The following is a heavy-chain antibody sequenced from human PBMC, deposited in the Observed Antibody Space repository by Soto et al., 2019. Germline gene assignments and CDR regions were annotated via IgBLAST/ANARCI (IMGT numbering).Heavy chain of an antibody. J-gene: IGHJ4*02. CDR3: AADRPYCSSTSCSLSFDY. Sequence: SVKVSCKASGFTFTSSAVQWVRQARGQRLEWIGWIVVGSGNTNYAQKFQERVTITRDMSTSTAYMELSSLRSEDTAVYYCAADRPYCSSTSCSLSFDYWGQGTLVTVSS. V-gene: IGHV1-58*01. D-gene: IGHD2-2*01. CDR2: IVVGSGNT. CDR1: GFTFTSSA.